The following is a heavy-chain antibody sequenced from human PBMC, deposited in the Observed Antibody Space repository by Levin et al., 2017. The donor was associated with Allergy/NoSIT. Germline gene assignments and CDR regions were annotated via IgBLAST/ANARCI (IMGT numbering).Heavy chain of an antibody. Sequence: GESLKISCAASGFTVSSNYMSWVRQAPGKGLEWVSLIYRGGTTYYADSVKGRFTISRDNSNNTLYLQMNSLRAEDTAVYYCARRYYGVGTYYMDVWGKGTTVTVAS. CDR1: GFTVSSNY. J-gene: IGHJ6*03. D-gene: IGHD3-10*01. CDR2: IYRGGTT. CDR3: ARRYYGVGTYYMDV. V-gene: IGHV3-66*01.